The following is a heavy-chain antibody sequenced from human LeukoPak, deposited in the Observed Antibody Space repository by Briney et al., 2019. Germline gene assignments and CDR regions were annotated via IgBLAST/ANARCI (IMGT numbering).Heavy chain of an antibody. Sequence: SETLSLTCTVSGGSISSYYWSWIRQPPGKGLEWIGYIYYSGSTNYNPSLKSRVTISVDTSKNQFSLKLSSVAAADTAVYYCARAENGIAGYYMDVWGKGTTATVSS. CDR1: GGSISSYY. V-gene: IGHV4-59*01. D-gene: IGHD2-15*01. CDR3: ARAENGIAGYYMDV. CDR2: IYYSGST. J-gene: IGHJ6*03.